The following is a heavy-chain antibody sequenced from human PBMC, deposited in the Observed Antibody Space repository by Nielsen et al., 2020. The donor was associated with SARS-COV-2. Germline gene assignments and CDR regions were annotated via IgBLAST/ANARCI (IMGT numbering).Heavy chain of an antibody. CDR3: AREGDSRVPGNWFDT. CDR1: DGSIYSYY. CDR2: IYSSGTT. D-gene: IGHD2-2*01. V-gene: IGHV4-59*12. J-gene: IGHJ5*02. Sequence: GSLRLSCTVSDGSIYSYYWSWIRQPPGKRLEWIGYIYSSGTTNYNPSLKSRVTLSVDMSKNQFSLRLRSVTAADTAFYYCAREGDSRVPGNWFDTWGRGALVTVSS.